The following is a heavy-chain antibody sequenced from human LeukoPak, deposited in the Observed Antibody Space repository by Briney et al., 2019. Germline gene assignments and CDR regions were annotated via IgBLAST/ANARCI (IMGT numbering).Heavy chain of an antibody. V-gene: IGHV4-34*01. CDR3: ARGYGGYSSSWYSAGWFDP. CDR1: GGSFSGYY. J-gene: IGHJ5*02. D-gene: IGHD6-13*01. CDR2: INHSGST. Sequence: SETLSLTCAVYGGSFSGYYWSWIRQPPGKGLEWIGEINHSGSTNYNPSLKSRVTISVDTSKNQFSLKLSSVTAADTAVYYCARGYGGYSSSWYSAGWFDPWGQGTLVTVSS.